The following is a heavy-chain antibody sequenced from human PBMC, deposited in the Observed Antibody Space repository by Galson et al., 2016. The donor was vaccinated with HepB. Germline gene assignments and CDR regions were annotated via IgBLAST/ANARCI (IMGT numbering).Heavy chain of an antibody. Sequence: PALVKPTQTLTLTCTFSGFSLSTNEMGVGWIRQPPGTALEWLALIYWDADEYRPSLKNRLTITNDTSKNQAVLTMTNMDPVDTAAYYCAQVHRSSYYGHWFDPWGRGTLVTVSS. V-gene: IGHV2-5*02. CDR1: GFSLSTNEMG. J-gene: IGHJ5*02. CDR2: IYWDADE. CDR3: AQVHRSSYYGHWFDP. D-gene: IGHD4-11*01.